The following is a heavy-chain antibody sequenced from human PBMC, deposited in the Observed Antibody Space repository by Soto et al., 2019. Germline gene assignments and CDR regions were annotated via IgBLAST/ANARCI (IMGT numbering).Heavy chain of an antibody. V-gene: IGHV4-30-2*01. CDR2: IYHSGST. CDR1: GGSISSGGYS. Sequence: QLQLQESGSGLVKPSQTLSLTCAVSGGSISSGGYSWSWIRQPPGKGLEWIGYIYHSGSTYYNPPLKSRVTISVDTSKNQFFLKLSSVTAADTAVYYCASAGGLGAVAADYWGQGTLVTVSS. CDR3: ASAGGLGAVAADY. J-gene: IGHJ4*02. D-gene: IGHD6-19*01.